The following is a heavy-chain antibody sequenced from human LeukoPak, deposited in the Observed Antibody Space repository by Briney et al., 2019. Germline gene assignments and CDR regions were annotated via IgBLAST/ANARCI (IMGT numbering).Heavy chain of an antibody. Sequence: SETLSLTCTVSGGSISSSAYHSGWIRQPPGNGLEWIGSIHNSGSTYYNPSLKSRVTISVRTSKNQCSLTVSSVTAADTALYYCARLCSTYSSGGSGPHHPNYWGQGTLVTVSS. D-gene: IGHD2-15*01. V-gene: IGHV4-39*01. J-gene: IGHJ4*02. CDR3: ARLCSTYSSGGSGPHHPNY. CDR2: IHNSGST. CDR1: GGSISSSAYH.